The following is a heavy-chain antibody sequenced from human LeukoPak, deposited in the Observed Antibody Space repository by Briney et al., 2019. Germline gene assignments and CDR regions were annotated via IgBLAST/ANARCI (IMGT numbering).Heavy chain of an antibody. V-gene: IGHV3-21*01. Sequence: PGGSLRLSCAASGFTFSSYTMNWVRQAPGKGLEWVSSIAGSSGYISYADSVKGRFTISRDNAKKSLYLQMTSLTAEDTAVYYCARDRGAYCGGDCYLGFDYWGRGTLVTVST. J-gene: IGHJ4*01. CDR2: IAGSSGYI. CDR1: GFTFSSYT. CDR3: ARDRGAYCGGDCYLGFDY. D-gene: IGHD2-21*02.